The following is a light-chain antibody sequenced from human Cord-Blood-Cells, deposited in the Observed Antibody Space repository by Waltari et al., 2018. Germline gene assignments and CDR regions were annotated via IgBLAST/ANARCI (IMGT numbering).Light chain of an antibody. J-gene: IGKJ4*01. CDR2: LGS. Sequence: DIVMTQSPLSLPVTPGEPASISCRSSQSLLHSNGYNSLDGYLQKPGQSPQLLIYLGSNRASGVPDRFSGSGSGKDFTLKISRVEAEDVGVYYCMQALQTPLTFGGGTKVEIK. V-gene: IGKV2-28*01. CDR3: MQALQTPLT. CDR1: QSLLHSNGYNS.